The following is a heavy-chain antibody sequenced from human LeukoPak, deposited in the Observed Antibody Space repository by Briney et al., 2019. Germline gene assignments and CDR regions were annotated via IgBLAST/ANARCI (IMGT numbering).Heavy chain of an antibody. J-gene: IGHJ6*03. CDR1: GYSISSGYY. Sequence: SETLSLTCTVSGYSISSGYYWGWIRQPPGKGLEWIGSIHHSGSTYYNPSLKSRVTISVDTSKNQFSLKLSSVTAADTAVYYCAREGGAVEVYYYMDVWGKGTTVTVSS. CDR2: IHHSGST. CDR3: AREGGAVEVYYYMDV. D-gene: IGHD2-21*01. V-gene: IGHV4-38-2*02.